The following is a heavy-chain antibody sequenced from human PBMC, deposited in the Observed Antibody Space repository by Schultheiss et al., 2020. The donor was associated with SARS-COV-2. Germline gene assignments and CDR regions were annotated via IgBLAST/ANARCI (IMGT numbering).Heavy chain of an antibody. CDR2: INPNSGGT. CDR3: ARGLRGGPRGGSYYGMDV. J-gene: IGHJ6*02. CDR1: GYTFTGYY. D-gene: IGHD3-16*01. Sequence: ASVKVSCKASGYTFTGYYMHWVRQAPGQGLEWMGWINPNSGGTNYVQKFQGKVTMTRDTSISTAYMELSRLRSDDTAVYYCARGLRGGPRGGSYYGMDVWGEGATVTVS. V-gene: IGHV1-2*02.